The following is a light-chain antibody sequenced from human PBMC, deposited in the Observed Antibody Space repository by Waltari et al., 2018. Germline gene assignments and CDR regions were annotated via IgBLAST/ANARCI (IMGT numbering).Light chain of an antibody. CDR3: QLRTNWPPMYT. CDR2: DAS. J-gene: IGKJ2*01. Sequence: EIVLTQSPATLSLSPGERATLSCRASQSVSSYLGWYQQKPGQAPRLLIYDASKRATGIPARFSGSGSGTDFTLTISSLEPEEFALYYCQLRTNWPPMYTFGQGTKLEIK. V-gene: IGKV3-11*01. CDR1: QSVSSY.